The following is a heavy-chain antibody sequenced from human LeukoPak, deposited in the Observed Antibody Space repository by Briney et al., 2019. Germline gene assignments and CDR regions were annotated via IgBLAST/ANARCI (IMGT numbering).Heavy chain of an antibody. D-gene: IGHD3-16*01. CDR1: GFTFSSYE. V-gene: IGHV3-48*03. Sequence: PGGSLRLSCAASGFTFSSYEMNWVRQAPGKGLEWVSYISSSGSTIYYADSVKGRFTISRDNAKNSLYLQMNSLRAEDTAVYYCARSPYYDYVWGSLQVLYYFDYWGRGTLVTVSS. CDR2: ISSSGSTI. J-gene: IGHJ4*02. CDR3: ARSPYYDYVWGSLQVLYYFDY.